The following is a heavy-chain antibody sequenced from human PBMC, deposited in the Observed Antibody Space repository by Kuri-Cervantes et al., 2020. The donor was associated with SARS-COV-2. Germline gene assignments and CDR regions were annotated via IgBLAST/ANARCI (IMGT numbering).Heavy chain of an antibody. CDR2: ISSNGGSI. Sequence: GESLKISCSASGFTFSSYAMHWVRQAPGKGLEYASAISSNGGSIYYADSVKGRFTISRDNAENSLYLQMNSLRAEDTAVYYCARGLHYDILTGYYNLWGQGTLVTVSS. J-gene: IGHJ4*02. D-gene: IGHD3-9*01. CDR3: ARGLHYDILTGYYNL. V-gene: IGHV3-64*04. CDR1: GFTFSSYA.